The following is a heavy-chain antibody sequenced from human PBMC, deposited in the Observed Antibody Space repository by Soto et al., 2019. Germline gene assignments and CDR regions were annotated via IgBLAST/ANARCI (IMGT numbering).Heavy chain of an antibody. CDR1: GFTFSSYG. CDR3: AREFRDNYYGSGSGMDV. D-gene: IGHD3-10*01. Sequence: GGSLRLSCAASGFTFSSYGMHWVRQAPGKGLEWVAVIWYDGSNKYYADSVKGRFTISRNNSKNTLYLQMNSLRAEDTAVYYCAREFRDNYYGSGSGMDVWGKGTTVTVSS. V-gene: IGHV3-33*01. CDR2: IWYDGSNK. J-gene: IGHJ6*04.